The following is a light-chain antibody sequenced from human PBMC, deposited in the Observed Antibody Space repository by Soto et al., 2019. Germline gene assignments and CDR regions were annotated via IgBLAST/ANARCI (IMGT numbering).Light chain of an antibody. Sequence: QAVVTQPPSASGTPGQRVTISCSANTGGNTVSWYQHLPGTAPKLLISRNEQRPSGVPDRFFGSRSGTSASLAISGLQSEDEAIYYCAAWDDTLSGPVFGGGTKLTVL. J-gene: IGLJ2*01. V-gene: IGLV1-44*01. CDR3: AAWDDTLSGPV. CDR1: NTGGNT. CDR2: RNE.